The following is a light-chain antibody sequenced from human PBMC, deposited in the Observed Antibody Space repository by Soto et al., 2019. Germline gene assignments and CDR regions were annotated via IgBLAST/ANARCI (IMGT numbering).Light chain of an antibody. V-gene: IGLV2-14*01. J-gene: IGLJ1*01. CDR1: SSDVGNYIF. CDR3: VSYTTIDSYV. CDR2: DIN. Sequence: QCALSQPASFSGSPPESITIPATGTSSDVGNYIFVSWYRQHPGKSPNLMIYDINNRPSGVSNRFSGSKSGNTAAVTISGLQADDEADYYCVSYTTIDSYVFANGTKVTV.